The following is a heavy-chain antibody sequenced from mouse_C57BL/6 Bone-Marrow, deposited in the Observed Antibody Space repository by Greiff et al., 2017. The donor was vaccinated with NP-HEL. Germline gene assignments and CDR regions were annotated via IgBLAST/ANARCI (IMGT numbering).Heavy chain of an antibody. J-gene: IGHJ4*01. CDR2: IDPSDSET. D-gene: IGHD1-1*01. CDR3: AREVYYYGSTFMDY. Sequence: VQLQQPGAELVRPGSSVKLSCKASGYTFTSYWMHWVKQRPIQGLEWIGNIDPSDSETHYNQKFKDKATLTVDKSSSTAYMQLSSLTSEDSAVYYCAREVYYYGSTFMDYWGQGTSVTVSS. V-gene: IGHV1-52*01. CDR1: GYTFTSYW.